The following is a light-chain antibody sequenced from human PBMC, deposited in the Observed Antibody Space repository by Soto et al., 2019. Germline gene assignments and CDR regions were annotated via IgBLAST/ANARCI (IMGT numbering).Light chain of an antibody. CDR1: QSISSW. J-gene: IGKJ1*01. CDR3: QQRSNWPRT. V-gene: IGKV1-5*03. CDR2: KAS. Sequence: DIQMTQSPSTLSASVGDRVTITCRASQSISSWLAWYQQKPGKAPKLLIYKASTLESGVPSNFSGSGSGTDFTLTISSLEPEDFAVYYCQQRSNWPRTFGQGTKVDIK.